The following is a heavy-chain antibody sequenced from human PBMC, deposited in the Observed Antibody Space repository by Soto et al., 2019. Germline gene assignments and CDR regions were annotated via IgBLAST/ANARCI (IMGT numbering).Heavy chain of an antibody. CDR2: INPRGGST. Sequence: AAVKVSCKACGYTFTSYYMHWVRQAPGQGLEWMGIINPRGGSTSYAQKFQGRVTMTRDTSTSTVYMELSSLRSEDTAVYYCAREAIVGATPPDYWGRGTLVTVSS. CDR1: GYTFTSYY. D-gene: IGHD1-26*01. V-gene: IGHV1-46*01. J-gene: IGHJ4*02. CDR3: AREAIVGATPPDY.